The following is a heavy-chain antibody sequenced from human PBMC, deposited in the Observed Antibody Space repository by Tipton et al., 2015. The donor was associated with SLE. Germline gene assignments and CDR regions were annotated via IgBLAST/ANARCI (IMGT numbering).Heavy chain of an antibody. D-gene: IGHD1-1*01. CDR2: IKEDGSEK. CDR3: VSGTWSGSGY. J-gene: IGHJ4*02. CDR1: AVWFSSYW. V-gene: IGHV3-7*01. Sequence: AAGAVWFSSYWMNWVRQGPGKGLEWVTSIKEDGSEKYYVDSVKGRFTISRDNAKNSLYLQMNSLRAEDTAVYYCVSGTWSGSGYWGQGTLVTVSS.